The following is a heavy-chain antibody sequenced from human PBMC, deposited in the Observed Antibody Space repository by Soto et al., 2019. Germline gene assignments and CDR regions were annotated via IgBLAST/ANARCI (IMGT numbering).Heavy chain of an antibody. CDR1: GGTFSSYA. CDR3: ARVISDSSGYYTHLYYYYGMDV. CDR2: IIPIFGTA. J-gene: IGHJ6*02. Sequence: ASVKVSCKASGGTFSSYAISWVRQAPGQGLEWMGGIIPIFGTANYAQKFQGRVTITADESTSTAYMELSSLRSEDTAVYYCARVISDSSGYYTHLYYYYGMDVWGQGTTVTVSS. V-gene: IGHV1-69*13. D-gene: IGHD3-22*01.